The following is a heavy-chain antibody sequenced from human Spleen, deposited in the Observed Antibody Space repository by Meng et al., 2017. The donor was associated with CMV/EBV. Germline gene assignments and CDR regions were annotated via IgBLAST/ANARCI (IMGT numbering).Heavy chain of an antibody. D-gene: IGHD3-10*01. CDR1: GGSISSSRHD. V-gene: IGHV4-39*07. CDR2: IPHRGSS. J-gene: IGHJ1*01. CDR3: LRGSGGSV. Sequence: QVQLQLWGSGLLRPSETLSLTCTVSGGSISSSRHDLGWIRQPPGKGLELIGEIPHRGSSAYNPSLKSRVSMSIDKSKNQFSLKLTSVTAADTAVYHCLRGSGGSVWGQETLVTVSS.